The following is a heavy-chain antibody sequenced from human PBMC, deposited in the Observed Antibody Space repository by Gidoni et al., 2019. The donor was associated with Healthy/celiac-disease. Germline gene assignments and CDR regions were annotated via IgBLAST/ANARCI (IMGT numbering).Heavy chain of an antibody. J-gene: IGHJ4*02. CDR3: ARDNVDCSGGSCYADY. CDR2: IYYSGST. D-gene: IGHD2-15*01. CDR1: GGSISSSRYY. Sequence: QLQLQESGPGLVKPSETLSLTCTLSGGSISSSRYYWGCIRQPPGKGLEWIGSIYYSGSTYYNPSLKSRVTRSVDTSKNQFSLKLSSVTAADTAVYYCARDNVDCSGGSCYADYWGQGTLVTVSS. V-gene: IGHV4-39*07.